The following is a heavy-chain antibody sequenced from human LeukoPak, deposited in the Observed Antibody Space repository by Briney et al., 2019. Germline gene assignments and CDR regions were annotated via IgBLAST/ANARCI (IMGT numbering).Heavy chain of an antibody. Sequence: GGSLRLSCAASGFTFSSYAMSWVRQAPGKGLEWVSAISGSGGSTYYADSAKGRFTISRDNSKNTLYLQMDSLRAEDTAVYYCAKALGIVGATTDYWGQGTLVTVSS. CDR2: ISGSGGST. CDR3: AKALGIVGATTDY. V-gene: IGHV3-23*01. D-gene: IGHD1-26*01. J-gene: IGHJ4*02. CDR1: GFTFSSYA.